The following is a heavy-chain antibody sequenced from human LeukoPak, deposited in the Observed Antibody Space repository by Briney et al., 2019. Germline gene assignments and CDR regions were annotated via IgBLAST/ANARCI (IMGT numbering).Heavy chain of an antibody. CDR3: AALGSGYARSQNHDAFDI. CDR2: IVVGSGNT. Sequence: GASVKVSCKASGFTFTISAVQWVRQARGQRLEWIGWIVVGSGNTNYAQKFQERVTITRDMSTSTAYMELSSLRSEDTAVYYCAALGSGYARSQNHDAFDIWGQGTMVTVSS. D-gene: IGHD3-22*01. J-gene: IGHJ3*02. V-gene: IGHV1-58*01. CDR1: GFTFTISA.